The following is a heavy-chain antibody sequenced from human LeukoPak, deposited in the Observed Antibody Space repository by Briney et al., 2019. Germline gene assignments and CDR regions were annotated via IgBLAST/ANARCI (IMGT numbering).Heavy chain of an antibody. Sequence: ASVKASCKASGYTFTSYYMHWVRQAPGQGLEWMGIINPSGGSTSYAQKFQGRVTMTRDTSTSTVYMELSSLRSEDTAVYYCAREQSSVYGMDVWGQGTTVTVSS. J-gene: IGHJ6*02. CDR3: AREQSSVYGMDV. CDR1: GYTFTSYY. CDR2: INPSGGST. V-gene: IGHV1-46*01. D-gene: IGHD1-26*01.